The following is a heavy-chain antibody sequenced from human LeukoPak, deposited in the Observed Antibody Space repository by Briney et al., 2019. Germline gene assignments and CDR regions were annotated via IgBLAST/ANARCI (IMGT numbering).Heavy chain of an antibody. CDR2: VRGSGGGT. J-gene: IGHJ4*02. D-gene: IGHD6-19*01. V-gene: IGHV3-23*01. Sequence: PGGSLRLSCAASGFTFSSYSMNWVRQAPGKGLEWVSTVRGSGGGTYYADSVKGRFTISRDNSKNTLYLQMNSLRAEDTAVYYCAKEPATRWLATFDYWGQGTLVTVSS. CDR3: AKEPATRWLATFDY. CDR1: GFTFSSYS.